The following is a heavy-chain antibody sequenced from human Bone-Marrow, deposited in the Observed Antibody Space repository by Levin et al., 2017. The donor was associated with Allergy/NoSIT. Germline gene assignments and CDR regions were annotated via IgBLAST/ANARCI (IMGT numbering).Heavy chain of an antibody. CDR1: GFTVSSNY. Sequence: GGSLRLSCAASGFTVSSNYMSWVRQAPGKGLEWVSVIYSCGSTYYADSVKGRFTISRDNSKNTLYLQMNSLRAEDTAVYYCARSTCSGGSCYRFDPWGQGTLVTVSS. CDR2: IYSCGST. CDR3: ARSTCSGGSCYRFDP. D-gene: IGHD2-15*01. V-gene: IGHV3-66*03. J-gene: IGHJ5*02.